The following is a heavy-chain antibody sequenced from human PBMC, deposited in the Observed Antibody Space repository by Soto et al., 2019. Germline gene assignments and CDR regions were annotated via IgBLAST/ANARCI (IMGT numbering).Heavy chain of an antibody. J-gene: IGHJ5*02. CDR2: IDGDDDK. Sequence: ESGPTLVHPTQTLTLTCTFSGFSLTTSEMSVSWIRQPPGKALEWLALIDGDDDKYYSTSLKTRLTISKDTSTKQVVLTMTNMDPVDTAAYFCARATSYTSSWPSNWFDPWGQGTLVTVSS. CDR3: ARATSYTSSWPSNWFDP. D-gene: IGHD2-2*01. V-gene: IGHV2-70*01. CDR1: GFSLTTSEMS.